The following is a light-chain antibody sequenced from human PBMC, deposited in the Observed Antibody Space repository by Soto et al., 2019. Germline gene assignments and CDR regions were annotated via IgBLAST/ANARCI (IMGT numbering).Light chain of an antibody. V-gene: IGKV1-5*03. CDR3: QQYSTYST. Sequence: DIQMTQSPSTLSASVGDRVTITCRASQSISSWLAWYQQKPGKAPKLLIYETSTLDNGVPSRFSGSGSGTEFTLTISSLQPDDFATYYCQQYSTYSTFGPGTTVDIK. CDR1: QSISSW. J-gene: IGKJ3*01. CDR2: ETS.